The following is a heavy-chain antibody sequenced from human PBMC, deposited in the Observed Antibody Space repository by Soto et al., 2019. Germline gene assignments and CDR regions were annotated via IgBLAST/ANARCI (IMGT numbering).Heavy chain of an antibody. CDR3: RKEAWNGSGNYYFDY. D-gene: IGHD3-22*01. J-gene: IGHJ4*02. CDR2: ISYDGSNK. V-gene: IGHV3-30*18. CDR1: GFTFSSYG. Sequence: QVQLVESGGGVVQPGRSLRLSCAASGFTFSSYGMHWVRQAPGKGLEWVAVISYDGSNKYYADSVKGRFTISRDNSKNTLNLKMTSLRAKDRVVNSCRKEAWNGSGNYYFDYWGQGTLVTVSS.